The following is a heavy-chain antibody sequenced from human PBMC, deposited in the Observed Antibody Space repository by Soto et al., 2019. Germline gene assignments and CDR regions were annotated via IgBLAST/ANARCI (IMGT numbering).Heavy chain of an antibody. V-gene: IGHV3-23*01. D-gene: IGHD3-9*01. CDR1: GFTFSSYV. CDR3: AKDGRYFDWFQLDAFDI. Sequence: GGSLRLSCAASGFTFSSYVMSWVRQAPGKGLEWVSVISGSDGSTYYADSVKGRFTISRDNSKNTLYLQMNSLRAEDTAVYYCAKDGRYFDWFQLDAFDIWGQGTMVTVSS. J-gene: IGHJ3*02. CDR2: ISGSDGST.